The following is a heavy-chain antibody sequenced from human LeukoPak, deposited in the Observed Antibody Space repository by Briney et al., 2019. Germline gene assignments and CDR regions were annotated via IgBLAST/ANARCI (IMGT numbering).Heavy chain of an antibody. D-gene: IGHD3-10*01. V-gene: IGHV4-34*01. CDR1: GGSFSGYY. CDR2: INHSGST. Sequence: SETLSLTCAVYGGSFSGYYWSWIRQPPGKGLEWIGEINHSGSTNYNPSLKSRVTISVDTSKNQFSLKLSSVTAADTAVYYCARLPHYYGSGSLDYWGQGTLVTVSS. CDR3: ARLPHYYGSGSLDY. J-gene: IGHJ4*02.